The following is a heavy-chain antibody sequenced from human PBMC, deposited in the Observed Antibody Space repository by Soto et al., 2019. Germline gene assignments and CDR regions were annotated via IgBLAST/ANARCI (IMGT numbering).Heavy chain of an antibody. J-gene: IGHJ6*03. D-gene: IGHD3-10*01. CDR1: GFTVSSNY. CDR3: ARVGGGVPTMVRGVINFDYYYYYMDV. Sequence: GGSLRLSCAASGFTVSSNYMSWVRQAPGKGLEWVSVIYSGGSTYYADSVKGRFTISRDNSKNTLYLQMNSLRAEDTAVYYCARVGGGVPTMVRGVINFDYYYYYMDVWGKGTTVTVSS. V-gene: IGHV3-66*01. CDR2: IYSGGST.